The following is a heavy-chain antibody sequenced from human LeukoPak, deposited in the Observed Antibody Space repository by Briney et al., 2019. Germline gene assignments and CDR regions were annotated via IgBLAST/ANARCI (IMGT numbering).Heavy chain of an antibody. CDR3: ARGRDTYYYGPGCYYMDY. J-gene: IGHJ4*02. Sequence: ASVKVLCEVSGYTFTRHYMQWVRQAPGQGLEWMGWINPNSGGTNYAQKFQGRVTMTRDTSISTAYMELSRLRSDDTAVYYCARGRDTYYYGPGCYYMDYWGQGTLVTVSS. V-gene: IGHV1-2*02. CDR1: GYTFTRHY. CDR2: INPNSGGT. D-gene: IGHD3-10*01.